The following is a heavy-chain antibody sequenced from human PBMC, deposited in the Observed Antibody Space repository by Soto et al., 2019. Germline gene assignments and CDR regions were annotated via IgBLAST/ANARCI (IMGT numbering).Heavy chain of an antibody. CDR3: ARGTYYYDSSGLGLYYYGMDV. CDR1: GGTFSSYT. D-gene: IGHD3-22*01. J-gene: IGHJ6*02. CDR2: IIPILGIA. V-gene: IGHV1-69*02. Sequence: ASVKVSCKASGGTFSSYTISWVRQAPGRGLEWMGRIIPILGIANYAQKFQGRVTITADKSTSTAYMELSSLRSEDTAVYYCARGTYYYDSSGLGLYYYGMDVWRQGTTVTVSS.